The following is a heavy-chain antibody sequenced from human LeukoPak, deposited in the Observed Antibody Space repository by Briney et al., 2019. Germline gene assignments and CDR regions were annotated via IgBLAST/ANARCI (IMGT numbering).Heavy chain of an antibody. CDR3: ARDGRNGMDH. Sequence: PSETLSLTCAVYGGSFSGYYWSWIRQPPGKGLEWIGEINHSGSTNYNPSLKSRVTISVDTSKNQFSLKLRSVTVADTAVYYCARDGRNGMDHWGQGTLVAVSS. D-gene: IGHD4-11*01. CDR2: INHSGST. CDR1: GGSFSGYY. V-gene: IGHV4-34*01. J-gene: IGHJ4*02.